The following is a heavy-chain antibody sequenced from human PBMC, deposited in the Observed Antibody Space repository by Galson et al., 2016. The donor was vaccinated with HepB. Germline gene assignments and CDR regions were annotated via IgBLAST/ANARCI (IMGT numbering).Heavy chain of an antibody. J-gene: IGHJ6*02. CDR1: GFTFRGSD. CDR3: SRMMYYYGSGNKYYYVLYV. Sequence: SLRLSCAASGFTFRGSDMYWVRQASGKGLEWVGRIRSKTNSYATAFAASVEGRFTISRDDSKNTTYLQMNSLKSEDTAVYYCSRMMYYYGSGNKYYYVLYVWGQGATVTVSS. V-gene: IGHV3-73*01. CDR2: IRSKTNSYAT. D-gene: IGHD3-10*01.